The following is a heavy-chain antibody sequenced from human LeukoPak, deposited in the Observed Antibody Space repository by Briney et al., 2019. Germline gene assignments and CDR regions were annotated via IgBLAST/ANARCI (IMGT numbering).Heavy chain of an antibody. D-gene: IGHD5-18*01. J-gene: IGHJ4*02. Sequence: SETLSLTCAVYGGSFSGYYWSWIRQPPGKGLEWVGEINHSGSTNYNPSLKSRVTISVDTSKNQFSLKLSSVTAADTAVYYCASSTPWIQLWYGRDYWGQGTLVTVSS. V-gene: IGHV4-34*01. CDR2: INHSGST. CDR1: GGSFSGYY. CDR3: ASSTPWIQLWYGRDY.